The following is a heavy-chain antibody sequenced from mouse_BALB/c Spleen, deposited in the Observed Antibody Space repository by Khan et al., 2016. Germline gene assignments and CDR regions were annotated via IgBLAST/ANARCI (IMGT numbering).Heavy chain of an antibody. D-gene: IGHD4-1*01. CDR1: GYAFSSYW. CDR3: AKLTGPMEARDY. J-gene: IGHJ4*01. CDR2: IYPGDGDT. V-gene: IGHV1-80*01. Sequence: QVQLQQSGAELVRPGSSVKISCKASGYAFSSYWMNWVKQRPGQGLEWIGQIYPGDGDTNYNGKFKGKATLTADNSSSTAYMQLSSLQPEDSAVYVCAKLTGPMEARDYWGQGTSVTVSS.